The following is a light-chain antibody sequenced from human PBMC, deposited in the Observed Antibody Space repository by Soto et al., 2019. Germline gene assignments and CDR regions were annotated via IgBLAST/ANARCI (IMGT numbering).Light chain of an antibody. CDR1: QSISTS. Sequence: DIQMTQSPSSLSASVGDRVTITCRARQSISTSLNWYQHKPGKAPRLLIYAASTLQSGVPSRFSGSGSGTDFTLTISSLQADDFATYYCQHSSIPPRTFGQGTKVEIK. CDR2: AAS. V-gene: IGKV1-39*01. CDR3: QHSSIPPRT. J-gene: IGKJ1*01.